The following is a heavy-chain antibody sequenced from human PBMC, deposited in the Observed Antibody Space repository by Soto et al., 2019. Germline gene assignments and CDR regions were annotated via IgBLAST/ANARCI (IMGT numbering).Heavy chain of an antibody. Sequence: QVQLQESGPGLVKPSETLSLTCTVSGGSVNIGNYYWSWIRQPPGKGLEWIGYIYYGGGTDYNPSLKSRVTISVDTSKNQFSRKLTSVTAADTAVYYCARTYYDYVWGSYSFDFWGQGTLVTVSS. J-gene: IGHJ4*02. V-gene: IGHV4-61*01. CDR2: IYYGGGT. D-gene: IGHD3-16*01. CDR3: ARTYYDYVWGSYSFDF. CDR1: GGSVNIGNYY.